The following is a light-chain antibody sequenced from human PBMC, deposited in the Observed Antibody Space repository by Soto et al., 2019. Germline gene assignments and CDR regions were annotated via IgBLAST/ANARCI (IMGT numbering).Light chain of an antibody. CDR3: SSWTSSTTQV. Sequence: QSALTQPASVSGSPGQSITISCTGTSSDVGGYNFVSWYQQHPGKAPKLMIFEVNNRPSGVSNRFSGSKSGNTASLTISGLQAEDEADYYFSSWTSSTTQVLGGGTKLTVL. V-gene: IGLV2-14*01. CDR2: EVN. J-gene: IGLJ2*01. CDR1: SSDVGGYNF.